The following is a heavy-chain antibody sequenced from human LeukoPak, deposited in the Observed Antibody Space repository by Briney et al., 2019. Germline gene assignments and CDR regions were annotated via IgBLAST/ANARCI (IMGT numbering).Heavy chain of an antibody. J-gene: IGHJ6*03. CDR2: INPNSGGT. V-gene: IGHV1-2*02. CDR3: ARSGSGWRYYYYYYMDV. D-gene: IGHD6-19*01. Sequence: ASVKVSCKASGYTFTGYYMHWVRQAPGQGLEWMGWINPNSGGTNYAQKFQGRVTMTRDTSISTAYMELSRLRSDDTAVYYWARSGSGWRYYYYYYMDVWGKGTTVTISS. CDR1: GYTFTGYY.